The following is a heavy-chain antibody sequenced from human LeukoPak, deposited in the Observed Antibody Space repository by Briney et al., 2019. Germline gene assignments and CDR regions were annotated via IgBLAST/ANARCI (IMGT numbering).Heavy chain of an antibody. CDR2: ISDTGDST. Sequence: GGSLRLSCTASGFTFSSYAMSWVRQAPGKGLEWVSSISDTGDSTYYADSVKGRFTISRDNSKNTLYLQMNSLRAEDTAVYYCAKARYDYYYYYMDVWGKGTTVTVSS. V-gene: IGHV3-23*01. J-gene: IGHJ6*03. CDR3: AKARYDYYYYYMDV. CDR1: GFTFSSYA. D-gene: IGHD3-16*01.